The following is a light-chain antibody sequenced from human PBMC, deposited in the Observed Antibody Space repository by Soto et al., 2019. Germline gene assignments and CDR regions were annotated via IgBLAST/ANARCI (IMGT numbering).Light chain of an antibody. CDR1: QSVSSSY. Sequence: EIVLTQSPGTLSLSPGERATLSCRASQSVSSSYLAWYQQKPGQAPRLLIYGASSRATGIPDRFSGSGSGTDFTLTISRLXPEDFAVYYCQQYGNSPYTFGQGTK. CDR2: GAS. V-gene: IGKV3-20*01. CDR3: QQYGNSPYT. J-gene: IGKJ2*01.